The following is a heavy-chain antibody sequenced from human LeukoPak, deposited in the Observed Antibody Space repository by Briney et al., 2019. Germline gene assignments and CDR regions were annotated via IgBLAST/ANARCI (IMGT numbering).Heavy chain of an antibody. V-gene: IGHV1-8*02. J-gene: IGHJ4*02. CDR1: GYSFTGNY. D-gene: IGHD5-12*01. Sequence: GASVKVSCMAFGYSFTGNYMHWVRQAPGQGLEWMGWMNPNSGNAVYAQKLRGRATMTRNTSISTAYMELSSLRSEDTAVYYCARGFSGYDFSRGYYFDYWGQGTLVTVSS. CDR2: MNPNSGNA. CDR3: ARGFSGYDFSRGYYFDY.